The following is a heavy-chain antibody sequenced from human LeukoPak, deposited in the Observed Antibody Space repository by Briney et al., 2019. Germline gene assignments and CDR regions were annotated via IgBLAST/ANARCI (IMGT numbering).Heavy chain of an antibody. CDR3: AREFRYYYDSSGYDY. D-gene: IGHD3-22*01. J-gene: IGHJ4*02. V-gene: IGHV3-21*01. CDR2: TSSSSSYK. Sequence: PGGSLRLSCAASGFTFSSYSMNWVRQAPGRGLECVSSTSSSSSYKYYADSVKGRFTVSRDNAKNSLYLQMNSLRAEDTAVYYCAREFRYYYDSSGYDYWGQGTLVTVSS. CDR1: GFTFSSYS.